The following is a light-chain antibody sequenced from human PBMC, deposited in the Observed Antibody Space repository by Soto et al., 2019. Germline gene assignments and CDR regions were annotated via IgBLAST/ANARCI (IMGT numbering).Light chain of an antibody. CDR2: AAS. V-gene: IGKV1-39*01. J-gene: IGKJ4*01. CDR3: QQSYNTPT. Sequence: DIQMTQSPSSLSASVGDRVTITCRASQNINFYLNWFQQKPGKAPKVLIYAASSLQVGVPSRFSGSGSGTDFTLTINSLQPEDFATYFCQQSYNTPTFGGGTKGEI. CDR1: QNINFY.